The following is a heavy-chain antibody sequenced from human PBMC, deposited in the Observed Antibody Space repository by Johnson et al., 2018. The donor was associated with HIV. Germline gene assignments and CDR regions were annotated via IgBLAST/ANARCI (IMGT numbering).Heavy chain of an antibody. Sequence: DVQVVESGGGVVQPGRSLRLSCAASGFTFSSYAMHWVRQAPGKGLEWVANIKQDGSEKYYVDSVKGRFTISRDNAKNSLYLQMNSLRAEDTAVYYCAREGGQFDFWSGRACYLGGEFDIWGQGTMVTVS. J-gene: IGHJ3*02. CDR1: GFTFSSYA. CDR3: AREGGQFDFWSGRACYLGGEFDI. CDR2: IKQDGSEK. V-gene: IGHV3-7*05. D-gene: IGHD3-3*01.